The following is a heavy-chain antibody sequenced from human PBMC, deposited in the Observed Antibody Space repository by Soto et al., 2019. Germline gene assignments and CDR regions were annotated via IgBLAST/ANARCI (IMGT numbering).Heavy chain of an antibody. Sequence: GGALRLSCATSGFTFSSYVISWGRPAPGEGVGWGSAISGSGSTTYYADSVKGRFTISRDNSKNTLYLQMNSLRAEDTAVYYCATGYGDPFDVVLFPVFDTWGQGTLVTVSS. CDR1: GFTFSSYV. CDR2: ISGSGSTT. J-gene: IGHJ5*02. D-gene: IGHD3-10*01. CDR3: ATGYGDPFDVVLFPVFDT. V-gene: IGHV3-23*01.